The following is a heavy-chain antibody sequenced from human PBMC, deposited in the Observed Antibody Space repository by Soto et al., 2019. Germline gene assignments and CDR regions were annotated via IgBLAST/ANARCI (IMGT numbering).Heavy chain of an antibody. CDR2: IYWDDDK. CDR3: AHRRTYCSDGSCYYNWFDP. Sequence: SGPTLVNPTQTLTLTCTFSGFSLSTSGVGVGWIRQPPGKALEWLALIYWDDDKRYSPSLKSRLTITKDTSKNQVVLTMTNMDPVDTATYYCAHRRTYCSDGSCYYNWFDPWGQGTLVTVSS. V-gene: IGHV2-5*02. D-gene: IGHD2-15*01. CDR1: GFSLSTSGVG. J-gene: IGHJ5*02.